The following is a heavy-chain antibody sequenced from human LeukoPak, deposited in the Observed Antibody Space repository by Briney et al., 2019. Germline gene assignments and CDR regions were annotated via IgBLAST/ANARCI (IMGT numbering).Heavy chain of an antibody. V-gene: IGHV1-69*04. Sequence: SVKVSCKASGVTFSSYSTTWVRQAPGQGLEWMGRIIPILGIASYAQKFQGRVTITADKSTTTVSMDLTSLTSEDTAVYFCARGRGSRAGFNGDYLDYWGQGTLVTVTS. CDR2: IIPILGIA. D-gene: IGHD6-19*01. CDR1: GVTFSSYS. CDR3: ARGRGSRAGFNGDYLDY. J-gene: IGHJ4*02.